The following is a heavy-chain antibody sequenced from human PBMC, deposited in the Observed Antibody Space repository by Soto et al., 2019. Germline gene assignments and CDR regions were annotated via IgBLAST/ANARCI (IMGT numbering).Heavy chain of an antibody. D-gene: IGHD6-19*01. CDR1: GFTFSSYA. Sequence: PGGSLRLSCAASGFTFSSYAMHWVRQAPGKGLEWVAVISYDGSNKYYAESVKGRFTISRDNSKNTLYLQMNSLRAEDTAVYYCAKLHLPSSGWEFDYWGQGTLVTVSS. J-gene: IGHJ4*02. CDR2: ISYDGSNK. V-gene: IGHV3-30*18. CDR3: AKLHLPSSGWEFDY.